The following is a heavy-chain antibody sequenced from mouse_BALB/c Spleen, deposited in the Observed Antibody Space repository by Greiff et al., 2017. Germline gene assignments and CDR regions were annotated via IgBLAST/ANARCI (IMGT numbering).Heavy chain of an antibody. D-gene: IGHD1-1*01. Sequence: EVKLMESGGGLVQPGGSLKLSCAASGFTFSSYTMSWVRQTPEKRLEWVAYISNGGGSTYYPDTVKGRFTISRDNAKNTLYLQMSSLKSEDTAMYYCARHVTTVVDWYFDVWGAGATVTVSS. J-gene: IGHJ1*01. CDR3: ARHVTTVVDWYFDV. CDR2: ISNGGGST. V-gene: IGHV5-12-2*01. CDR1: GFTFSSYT.